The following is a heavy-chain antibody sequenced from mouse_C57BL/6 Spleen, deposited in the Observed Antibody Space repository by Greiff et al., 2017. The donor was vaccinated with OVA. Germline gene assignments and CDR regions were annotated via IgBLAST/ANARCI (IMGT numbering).Heavy chain of an antibody. CDR1: GYTFTSYW. D-gene: IGHD2-4*01. CDR3: ARGDYYDYGGWFAY. V-gene: IGHV1-50*01. CDR2: IDPSDSYT. J-gene: IGHJ3*01. Sequence: QVQLKQPGAELVKPGASVKLSCKASGYTFTSYWMQWVKQRPGQGLEWIGEIDPSDSYTNYNQKFKGKATLTVDTSSSTAYMQLSSLTSEDSAVYYCARGDYYDYGGWFAYWGQGTLVTVSA.